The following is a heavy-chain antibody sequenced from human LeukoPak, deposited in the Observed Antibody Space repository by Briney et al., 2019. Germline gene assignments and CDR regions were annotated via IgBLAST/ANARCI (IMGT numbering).Heavy chain of an antibody. J-gene: IGHJ4*02. D-gene: IGHD6-19*01. CDR2: ISGSISGSGGST. V-gene: IGHV3-23*01. Sequence: GASLRLSCAASGCAFSTYAMSWVRQAPGKGLEWVSAISGSISGSGGSTYYADSVKGRFTISRDNSKNTLFLQLNSLRAEDTAVYYCAKEGIAVASFDYWGQGALVTVSS. CDR3: AKEGIAVASFDY. CDR1: GCAFSTYA.